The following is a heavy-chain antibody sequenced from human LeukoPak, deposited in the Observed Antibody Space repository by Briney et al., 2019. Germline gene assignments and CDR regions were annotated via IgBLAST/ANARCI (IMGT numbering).Heavy chain of an antibody. V-gene: IGHV3-21*01. CDR2: ISSSSSYI. D-gene: IGHD5-18*01. CDR3: ARARGYSYTNWFDP. Sequence: GGSLRLSCAASGFTFSSYSMNWVRQAPGKGLEWVSSISSSSSYIYYADSVKGRFTISRDSAKNSLYLQMNSLRAEDTAVYYCARARGYSYTNWFDPWGQGTLVTVSS. J-gene: IGHJ5*02. CDR1: GFTFSSYS.